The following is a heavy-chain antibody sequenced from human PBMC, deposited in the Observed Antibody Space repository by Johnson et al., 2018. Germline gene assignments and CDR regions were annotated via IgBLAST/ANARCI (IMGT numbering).Heavy chain of an antibody. J-gene: IGHJ6*02. CDR1: GGSLNNHY. D-gene: IGHD4-11*01. Sequence: QVQLQESGPGLVKPSDTLSLTCTVSGGSLNNHYWSWIRQPPGKGPEWIGYIFYSGSTTYNPPLKSRVTISLDTSKNQFSLKLSSVTAADTAVYYCAREDSNHYDSYNGIDVWGQGTTVTVSS. CDR2: IFYSGST. CDR3: AREDSNHYDSYNGIDV. V-gene: IGHV4-59*11.